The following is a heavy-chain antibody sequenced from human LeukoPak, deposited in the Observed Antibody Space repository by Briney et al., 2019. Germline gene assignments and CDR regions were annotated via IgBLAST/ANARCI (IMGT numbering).Heavy chain of an antibody. V-gene: IGHV3-23*01. CDR1: GFTFSSYA. CDR2: ISGSGGST. D-gene: IGHD3-3*01. J-gene: IGHJ6*02. Sequence: GGSLRLSCAASGFTFSSYAMSWVRQAPGKGLEWVSAISGSGGSTYYADSVKGRFTISRDNSKNTLYLQMNSLRAEDTAVYYCASRYYDFWSGYSDWYYGMDVWGRGTTVTVSS. CDR3: ASRYYDFWSGYSDWYYGMDV.